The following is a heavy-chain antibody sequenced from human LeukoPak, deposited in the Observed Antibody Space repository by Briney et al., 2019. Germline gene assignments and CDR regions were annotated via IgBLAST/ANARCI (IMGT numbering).Heavy chain of an antibody. J-gene: IGHJ5*02. CDR3: ARESLVGAMGYNWFDP. V-gene: IGHV1-69*06. CDR2: IIPIFGTA. Sequence: ASVKVSCKASGGTFSSYAISWVRQAPGQGLEWMGGIIPIFGTANYAQKFQGRVTITADKSTSTAYMELSSLRSEDTAVYYCARESLVGAMGYNWFDPWGQGTLVTVSS. CDR1: GGTFSSYA. D-gene: IGHD1-26*01.